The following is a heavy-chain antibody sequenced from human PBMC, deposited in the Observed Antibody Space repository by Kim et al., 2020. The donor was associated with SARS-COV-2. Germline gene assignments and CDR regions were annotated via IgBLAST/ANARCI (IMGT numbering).Heavy chain of an antibody. Sequence: SETLSLTCTVSGGSIISSSFYWGWIRQPPEKGLEWIGSIYYSGSTYYIPSLKSRVTISVDTSKNQFSLKLNSMTAADTAVYYCARHWVASWYPPGAFDIWGQGTMVTVSS. CDR3: ARHWVASWYPPGAFDI. D-gene: IGHD6-13*01. V-gene: IGHV4-39*01. CDR1: GGSIISSSFY. CDR2: IYYSGST. J-gene: IGHJ3*02.